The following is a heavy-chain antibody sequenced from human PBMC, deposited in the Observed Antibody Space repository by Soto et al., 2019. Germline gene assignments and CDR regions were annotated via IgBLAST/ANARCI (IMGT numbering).Heavy chain of an antibody. CDR2: MNPNSGNT. V-gene: IGHV1-8*01. D-gene: IGHD2-2*01. J-gene: IGHJ6*03. CDR1: GYTFTSYD. CDR3: ARADIVVVPAALRRYYYYYYMDV. Sequence: ASVKVSCKASGYTFTSYDINWVRQATGQGLEWMGWMNPNSGNTGYAQKFQGRVTMTRNTSISTAYMELSSLRSEDTAVYYCARADIVVVPAALRRYYYYYYMDVWGKGTTVTVSS.